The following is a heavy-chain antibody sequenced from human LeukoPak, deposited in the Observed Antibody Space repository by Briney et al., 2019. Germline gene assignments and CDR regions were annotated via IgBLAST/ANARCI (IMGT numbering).Heavy chain of an antibody. D-gene: IGHD3-22*01. CDR2: INAGNGNT. CDR3: ARVPLDDASGHYYPH. V-gene: IGHV1-3*01. CDR1: GYTFPSNA. J-gene: IGHJ1*01. Sequence: GPVKVSCKASGYTFPSNAMNWVRQAPGQRLEWMGWINAGNGNTKYSQNFQDRVTLTRDTSASTAYMELNSLSSEDTAVYYCARVPLDDASGHYYPHWGQGTLVTVSS.